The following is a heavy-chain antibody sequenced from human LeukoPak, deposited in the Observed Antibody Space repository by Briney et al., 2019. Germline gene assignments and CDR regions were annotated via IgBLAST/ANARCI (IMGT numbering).Heavy chain of an antibody. Sequence: GGSLRLSCAASGFTFRNYYMHWVRQAPGKGLEWVAVISLDGNNEYYADSVKGRFTISRDNSKNTLYLQMNSLRAEDTAVYYCARALSFDYWGQGTLVTVSS. V-gene: IGHV3-30-3*01. CDR3: ARALSFDY. CDR1: GFTFRNYY. D-gene: IGHD2/OR15-2a*01. J-gene: IGHJ4*02. CDR2: ISLDGNNE.